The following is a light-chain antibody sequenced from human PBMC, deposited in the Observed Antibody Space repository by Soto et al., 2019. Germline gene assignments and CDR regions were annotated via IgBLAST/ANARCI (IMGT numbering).Light chain of an antibody. CDR2: GAS. Sequence: DIQLTQSPSFVSASVGDRVTITCRASQGISRWLAWYQQRPGQAPELLIYGASSLQSGVPSRFSGSGSGTYFTITISSLHPEDFATGNSQQNNSCPLACGQGTRLEMK. CDR3: QQNNSCPLA. CDR1: QGISRW. V-gene: IGKV1-12*01. J-gene: IGKJ5*01.